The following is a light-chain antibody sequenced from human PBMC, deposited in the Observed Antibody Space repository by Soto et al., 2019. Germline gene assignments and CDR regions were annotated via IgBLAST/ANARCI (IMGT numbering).Light chain of an antibody. CDR2: QVS. V-gene: IGLV2-14*01. CDR3: SSYSSSRTPLV. CDR1: SSDIGGFYY. J-gene: IGLJ1*01. Sequence: QSALTQPASVSGSPGQSITISCTGTSSDIGGFYYVSWYQHHPGKDPKLMIYQVSNRPSGVSNRFSGSKSGNTASLTISGLQAEDEADYFCSSYSSSRTPLVFGIGTKVTVL.